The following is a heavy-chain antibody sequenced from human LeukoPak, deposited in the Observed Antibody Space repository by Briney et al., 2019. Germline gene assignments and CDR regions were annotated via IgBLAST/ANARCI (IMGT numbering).Heavy chain of an antibody. Sequence: EWVSGIGTSASGTYYADSVQGRFTISRDNSKNSLYLLMNNLRAEDTAIYYCAKRNNREFDYWGQGTLVTVSS. CDR3: AKRNNREFDY. V-gene: IGHV3-23*01. D-gene: IGHD1-14*01. CDR2: IGTSASGT. J-gene: IGHJ4*02.